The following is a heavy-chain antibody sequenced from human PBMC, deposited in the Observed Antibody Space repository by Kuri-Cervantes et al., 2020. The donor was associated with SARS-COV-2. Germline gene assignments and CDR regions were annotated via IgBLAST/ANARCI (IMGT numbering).Heavy chain of an antibody. CDR3: AISAAAGPFDY. Sequence: ETLSLTCTVSGYSISSGYYWGWIRQPPGKGLEWVANIKQDGSEKYYVDSVKGRFTISRDNAKNSLYLQMNSLRAEDTAVYYCAISAAAGPFDYWGQGTLVTVSS. J-gene: IGHJ4*02. CDR2: IKQDGSEK. D-gene: IGHD6-13*01. V-gene: IGHV3-7*03. CDR1: GYSISSGYY.